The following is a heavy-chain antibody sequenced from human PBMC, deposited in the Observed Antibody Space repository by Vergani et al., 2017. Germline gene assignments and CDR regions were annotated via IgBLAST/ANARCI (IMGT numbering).Heavy chain of an antibody. J-gene: IGHJ5*02. Sequence: EVQLVESGGGLVKPVGSLRLSCAASGFTFSSYSMNWVRQAPGKGLEWASSISSSSSYIYYADAVKGRFTISRDNAKNSLYLQMNSLRAEDTAVYYCARGPVGATSWFDPWGQGTLVTVSS. D-gene: IGHD1-26*01. V-gene: IGHV3-21*01. CDR1: GFTFSSYS. CDR3: ARGPVGATSWFDP. CDR2: ISSSSSYI.